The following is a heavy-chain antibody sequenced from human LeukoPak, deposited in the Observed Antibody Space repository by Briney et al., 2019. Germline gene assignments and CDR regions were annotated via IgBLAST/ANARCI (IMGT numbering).Heavy chain of an antibody. D-gene: IGHD3-22*01. Sequence: GGSLRLSCAASGFIFKTYCMSWVRQAPEKGLEWLSYITSNSNDKYYADAVKGRFTISRDNAKDSLHLQMDSLRDEDTAVYYCARYYDRSGFYRDAFDLWGQGTMVAVSS. J-gene: IGHJ3*01. CDR2: ITSNSNDK. CDR3: ARYYDRSGFYRDAFDL. V-gene: IGHV3-48*02. CDR1: GFIFKTYC.